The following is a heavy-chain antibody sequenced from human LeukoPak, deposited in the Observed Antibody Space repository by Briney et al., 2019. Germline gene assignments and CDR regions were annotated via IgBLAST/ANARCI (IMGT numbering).Heavy chain of an antibody. V-gene: IGHV3-7*01. D-gene: IGHD1-7*01. CDR1: GFTVSGNY. J-gene: IGHJ4*02. CDR3: ARDLDLIGTTDY. Sequence: PGGSLRLSCAASGFTVSGNYLSWVRQAPGKGLEWVANIKQDGSEKFYVDSVKGRFTISRDNARNSLYLQMNSLRAEDTAVYYCARDLDLIGTTDYWGQGTLVTVSS. CDR2: IKQDGSEK.